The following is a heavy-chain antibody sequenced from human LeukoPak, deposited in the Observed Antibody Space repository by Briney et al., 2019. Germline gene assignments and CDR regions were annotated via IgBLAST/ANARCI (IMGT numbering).Heavy chain of an antibody. D-gene: IGHD2-15*01. CDR2: IYPGDSDT. CDR1: GYNFTNYW. V-gene: IGHV5-51*01. J-gene: IGHJ4*02. Sequence: GESLKISCRGSGYNFTNYWIVWVRQMPGKGLEWMGIIYPGDSDTRYSPSFQGQVTISADKSIGTAYLQWSSLKASDTAMYYRARRGLCSGGSCYGLSDYWGQGTLVTVSS. CDR3: ARRGLCSGGSCYGLSDY.